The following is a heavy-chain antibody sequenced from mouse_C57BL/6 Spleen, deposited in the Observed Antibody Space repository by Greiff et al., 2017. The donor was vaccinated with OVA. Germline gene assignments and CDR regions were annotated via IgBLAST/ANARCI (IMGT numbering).Heavy chain of an antibody. V-gene: IGHV1-66*01. D-gene: IGHD2-2*01. CDR1: GYSFTSYY. CDR3: ARPGYDDYFDY. Sequence: QVQLQQSGPELVKPGASVKISCKASGYSFTSYYLHWVKQRPGQGLEWIGWIYPGSGNTKYNEKFKGKATLTADTSSSTAYMQLSSLTSEDSAVYYCARPGYDDYFDYWGQGTTLTVSS. CDR2: IYPGSGNT. J-gene: IGHJ2*01.